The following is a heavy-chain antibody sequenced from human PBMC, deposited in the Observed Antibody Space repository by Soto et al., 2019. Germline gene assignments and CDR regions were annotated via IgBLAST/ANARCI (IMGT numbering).Heavy chain of an antibody. V-gene: IGHV1-3*01. Sequence: QVQLVQSGAEVKKPGASVKVSCKASGYTFTSYAMHWVRQAPGQRLEWMGWINAGNGNTKYSQKFQGRVTITRDTSASTAYMELSSLRSEDTAVYYCARVWLQEVGFDYWGQGTLVTVSS. CDR1: GYTFTSYA. J-gene: IGHJ4*02. CDR3: ARVWLQEVGFDY. D-gene: IGHD5-12*01. CDR2: INAGNGNT.